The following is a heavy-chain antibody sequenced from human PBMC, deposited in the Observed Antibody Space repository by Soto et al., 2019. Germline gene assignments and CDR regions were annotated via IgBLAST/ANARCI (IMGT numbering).Heavy chain of an antibody. J-gene: IGHJ4*02. Sequence: TLSLTCTVSGGSVSSGNYYWSWIRQPPGKGLEWIGYIFHTGTTNYNPSLKSRVTISLDTSMNQFSLKLSSVTPADTAVYYCTRAPVSGSYCFDFWGQGTPVTVSS. CDR2: IFHTGTT. V-gene: IGHV4-61*01. CDR1: GGSVSSGNYY. CDR3: TRAPVSGSYCFDF. D-gene: IGHD1-26*01.